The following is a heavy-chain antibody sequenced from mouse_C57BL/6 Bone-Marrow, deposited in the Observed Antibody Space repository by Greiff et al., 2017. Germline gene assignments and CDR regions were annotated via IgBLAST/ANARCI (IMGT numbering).Heavy chain of an antibody. D-gene: IGHD1-1*01. Sequence: VQLQQPGAELVRPGSSVKLSCKASGYTFTSYWMHWVKQRPIQGLEWIGNIDPSDSETHYNQKFKDKATLTVDKSSSTAYMQLSSLTSEDSAVYYCAIYYDSSPYWYFDVWGTGTTVTVSS. V-gene: IGHV1-52*01. CDR2: IDPSDSET. CDR3: AIYYDSSPYWYFDV. J-gene: IGHJ1*03. CDR1: GYTFTSYW.